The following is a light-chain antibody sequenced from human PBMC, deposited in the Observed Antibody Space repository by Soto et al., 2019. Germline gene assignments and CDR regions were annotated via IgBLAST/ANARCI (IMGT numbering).Light chain of an antibody. CDR3: QQYDNWPIT. V-gene: IGKV3-15*01. CDR2: GAS. J-gene: IGKJ5*01. CDR1: QSVSSN. Sequence: EIVWTQSPGTLSLSPGERATLSCRASQSVSSNLAWYQQKPGQAPRLFIYGASTRATAIPPRFSGSGSGTEFTLTISSLQSEDFAVYYCQQYDNWPITFGQGTRLEI.